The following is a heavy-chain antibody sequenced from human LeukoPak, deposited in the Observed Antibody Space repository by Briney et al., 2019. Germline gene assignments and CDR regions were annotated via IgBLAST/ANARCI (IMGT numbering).Heavy chain of an antibody. J-gene: IGHJ4*02. Sequence: SETLSLTCTVSGGSISSSSYYWGWLRQPPGTGLEWIGSIYYSGSTYYNPSLKSRVTISVDTSKNQFSLKLSSVTAADTAVYYCARLSGSIALDYWGRGTLVTVSS. CDR3: ARLSGSIALDY. V-gene: IGHV4-39*01. CDR1: GGSISSSSYY. D-gene: IGHD6-6*01. CDR2: IYYSGST.